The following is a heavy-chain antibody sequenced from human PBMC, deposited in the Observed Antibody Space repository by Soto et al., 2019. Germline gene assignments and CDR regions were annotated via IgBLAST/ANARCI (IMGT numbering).Heavy chain of an antibody. CDR3: ARDPARPVDDNWLDP. D-gene: IGHD6-6*01. Sequence: PGGSLRLSCAASGFTFSSYSMNWVRQAPGKGLEWVSSISSSSSYIYYADSVKGRFTISRDNAKNSLYLQMNSLRAEDTAVYYCARDPARPVDDNWLDPWGQGTLVTVSS. CDR2: ISSSSSYI. CDR1: GFTFSSYS. V-gene: IGHV3-21*01. J-gene: IGHJ5*02.